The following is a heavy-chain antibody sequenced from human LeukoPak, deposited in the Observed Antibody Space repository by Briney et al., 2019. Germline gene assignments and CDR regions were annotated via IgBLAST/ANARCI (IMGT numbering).Heavy chain of an antibody. V-gene: IGHV3-23*01. CDR1: GFTFTVYA. CDR2: ISDSGRNT. Sequence: GGSLRLSCAASGFTFTVYAMNWVRQAPGKGLEWVSGISDSGRNTYYSDSVKGRFTISRDNSKSTVYLQMNSLGAEDTALYYCATGCVASLNCYTTGYDHWGQGTLVTVSS. CDR3: ATGCVASLNCYTTGYDH. D-gene: IGHD2-2*02. J-gene: IGHJ4*02.